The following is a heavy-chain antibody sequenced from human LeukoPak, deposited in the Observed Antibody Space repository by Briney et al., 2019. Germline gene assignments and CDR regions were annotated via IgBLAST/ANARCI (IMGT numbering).Heavy chain of an antibody. CDR2: IIPIFGTA. Sequence: ASVKVPCKASGGTFSSYAISWVRQAPGQGLEWMGGIIPIFGTANYAQKFQGRVTITTDESTSTAYMELSSLRSEDTAVYYCARGEYYYGSGSGAFDIWGQGTMVTVSS. V-gene: IGHV1-69*05. CDR3: ARGEYYYGSGSGAFDI. D-gene: IGHD3-10*01. J-gene: IGHJ3*02. CDR1: GGTFSSYA.